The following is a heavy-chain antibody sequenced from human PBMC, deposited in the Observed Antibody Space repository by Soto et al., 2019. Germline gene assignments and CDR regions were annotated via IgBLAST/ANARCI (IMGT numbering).Heavy chain of an antibody. CDR1: GFTFDDVW. J-gene: IGHJ4*02. V-gene: IGHV3-15*07. CDR2: IKSKTDGGTT. CDR3: TRGRDALGY. Sequence: EVQLLESGGGLVKPGGSLRLSCAVSGFTFDDVWMNWVRQAPGKGLEWVARIKSKTDGGTTDYAAPVKGRFTMSRDDSKNMVYLRMNILKTEATGMYFCTRGRDALGYWGQGTLVTVSS.